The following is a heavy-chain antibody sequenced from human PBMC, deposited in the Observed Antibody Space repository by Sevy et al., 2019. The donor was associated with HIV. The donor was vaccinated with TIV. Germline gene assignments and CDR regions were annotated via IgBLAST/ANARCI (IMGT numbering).Heavy chain of an antibody. J-gene: IGHJ3*01. CDR3: AREIQDYVSGYYSVDAFDV. D-gene: IGHD3-22*01. CDR1: GGSFSNFP. CDR2: IISKFGTT. Sequence: ASVKVSCKASGGSFSNFPVSWVRQAPGQGLEWMGMIISKFGTTDDAQKFQGRVTITADESTTTAYMELTSLRSEDTAVYYCAREIQDYVSGYYSVDAFDVWGQGTKVTVSS. V-gene: IGHV1-69*13.